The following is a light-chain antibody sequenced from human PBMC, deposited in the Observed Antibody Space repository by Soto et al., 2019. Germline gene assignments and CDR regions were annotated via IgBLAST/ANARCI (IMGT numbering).Light chain of an antibody. CDR3: QQRNNWPFT. CDR2: DAS. CDR1: QSVKNF. J-gene: IGKJ3*01. V-gene: IGKV3-11*01. Sequence: EVVLTHSPATLSLSPGERATLSCRASQSVKNFLAWYQQKPGQAPRLLIFDASNRATAIPARFSGSGSGTDFTLTISALEPEDVGVYYCQQRNNWPFTFGPGTKVDIK.